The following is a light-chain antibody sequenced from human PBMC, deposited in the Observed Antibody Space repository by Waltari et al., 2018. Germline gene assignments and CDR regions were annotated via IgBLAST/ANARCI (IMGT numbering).Light chain of an antibody. V-gene: IGLV6-57*03. J-gene: IGLJ3*02. CDR2: EDY. CDR1: SGSISPNY. Sequence: NFMLTQPHSVSASPGKTVTISCTRSSGSISPNYLQWFQQRPGSAPTTVIYEDYQRPSGVPDRFSGSIDSSSNSASLTISGLKTEDEADYYCQSYDGINWMFGGGTKLTVL. CDR3: QSYDGINWM.